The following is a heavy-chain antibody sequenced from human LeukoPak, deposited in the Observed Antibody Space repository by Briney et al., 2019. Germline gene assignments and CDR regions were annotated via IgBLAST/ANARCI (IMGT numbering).Heavy chain of an antibody. CDR1: GFMFSSYS. J-gene: IGHJ6*02. CDR2: ISSSGGYM. CDR3: ARDGFQQLVSEYYYYYGMDV. Sequence: PGGSLRLSCAASGFMFSSYSMTWVRQAPGKGLEWVSSISSSGGYMYYADSVKGRFTISRDNAKNSLYLQMNSLRAEDTAVYFCARDGFQQLVSEYYYYYGMDVWGQGTTVTVSS. D-gene: IGHD6-13*01. V-gene: IGHV3-21*01.